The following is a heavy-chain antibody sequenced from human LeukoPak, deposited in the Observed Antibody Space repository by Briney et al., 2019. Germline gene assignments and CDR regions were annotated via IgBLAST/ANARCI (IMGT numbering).Heavy chain of an antibody. D-gene: IGHD3-3*01. Sequence: PSETLSLTCTVSGGSVSSGSYYWSWIRQPPGKGLEWIGDIYYGGSTNYNPSLKSRVTISVDTSKNQFSLKLSSVTAADTAVYYCARGRRITIFGVVISEGYNWFDPWGQGTLVTVSS. CDR3: ARGRRITIFGVVISEGYNWFDP. J-gene: IGHJ5*02. CDR2: IYYGGST. V-gene: IGHV4-61*01. CDR1: GGSVSSGSYY.